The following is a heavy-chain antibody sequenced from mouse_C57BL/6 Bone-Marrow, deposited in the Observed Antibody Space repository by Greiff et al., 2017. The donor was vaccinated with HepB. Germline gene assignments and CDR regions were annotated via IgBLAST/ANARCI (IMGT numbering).Heavy chain of an antibody. CDR2: INPNNGGT. J-gene: IGHJ2*01. CDR1: GYTFTDYY. D-gene: IGHD4-1*01. Sequence: EVQLQQSGPELVKPGASVKISCKASGYTFTDYYMNWVKQSHGKSLEWIGDINPNNGGTSYNQKFKGKATLTVDKSSSTAYMELRSLTSEDSAVYYCARAPNWDDYFDYWGQGTTLTVSS. CDR3: ARAPNWDDYFDY. V-gene: IGHV1-26*01.